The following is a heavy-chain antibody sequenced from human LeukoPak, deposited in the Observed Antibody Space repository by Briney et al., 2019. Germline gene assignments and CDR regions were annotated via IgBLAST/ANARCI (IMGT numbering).Heavy chain of an antibody. CDR2: ISAYNGNT. Sequence: EASVKVSCKASGYTFTSYGISWVRQAPGQGLEWMGWISAYNGNTNYAQKLQGRVTMTTDTSTSTACMELRSLRSDDTAVYYCARDLLPYCSSTSCYAFDYWGQGTLVTVSS. J-gene: IGHJ4*02. D-gene: IGHD2-2*01. CDR3: ARDLLPYCSSTSCYAFDY. V-gene: IGHV1-18*01. CDR1: GYTFTSYG.